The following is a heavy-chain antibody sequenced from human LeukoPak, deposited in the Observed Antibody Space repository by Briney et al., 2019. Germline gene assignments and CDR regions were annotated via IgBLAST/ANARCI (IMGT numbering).Heavy chain of an antibody. Sequence: SETLSLTCTVSGGSISSGGYYWSWIRQHPGKGLEWIGYIYYSGSTYYNPSLKSRVTISVDTSKNQFSLKLSSVPAADTAVYYCARAHGSGSEWFDPWGQGTLVTVSS. CDR1: GGSISSGGYY. J-gene: IGHJ5*02. CDR2: IYYSGST. CDR3: ARAHGSGSEWFDP. D-gene: IGHD3-10*01. V-gene: IGHV4-31*03.